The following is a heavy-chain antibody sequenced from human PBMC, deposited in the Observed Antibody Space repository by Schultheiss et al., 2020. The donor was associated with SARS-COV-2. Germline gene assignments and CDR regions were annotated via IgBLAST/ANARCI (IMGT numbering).Heavy chain of an antibody. D-gene: IGHD3-22*01. J-gene: IGHJ3*02. CDR3: AGGYYDQGAFDI. CDR2: ISSSGSTI. V-gene: IGHV3-11*04. CDR1: GFTFSDHY. Sequence: GGSLRLSCAASGFTFSDHYMDWVRQAPGKGLEWVSYISSSGSTIYYADSVKGRFTISRDNAKNSLYLQMNSLRAEDTAVYYCAGGYYDQGAFDIWGQGTMVTVSS.